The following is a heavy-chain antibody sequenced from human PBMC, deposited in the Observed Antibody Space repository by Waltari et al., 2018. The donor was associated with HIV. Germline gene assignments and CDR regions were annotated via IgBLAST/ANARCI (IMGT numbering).Heavy chain of an antibody. CDR2: ISSTSTTI. D-gene: IGHD3-16*01. CDR3: ARDITLTPGPDY. J-gene: IGHJ4*02. Sequence: EVHLVESGGGPVQPGGSLRLSCAASGFTFSTYSMNWVRRAPGKGLEWISYISSTSTTIFYADPVKGRFTISRDNAKNSLDLQMNNLRAEDTAVYYCARDITLTPGPDYWGQGTLVTVSS. V-gene: IGHV3-48*01. CDR1: GFTFSTYS.